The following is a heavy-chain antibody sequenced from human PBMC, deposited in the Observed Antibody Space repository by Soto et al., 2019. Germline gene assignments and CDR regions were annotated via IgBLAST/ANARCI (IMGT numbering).Heavy chain of an antibody. CDR2: INPNSGGT. J-gene: IGHJ6*02. CDR3: ARGGYSSSWHYYYYYGMDV. V-gene: IGHV1-2*04. Sequence: ASVKVSCKASGYTFTGYYMHWVRQAPGQGHEWMGWINPNSGGTNYAQKFQGWVTMTRDTSISTAYLELSRLRSDDTAVYYCARGGYSSSWHYYYYYGMDVWGQGTTVTVSS. D-gene: IGHD6-13*01. CDR1: GYTFTGYY.